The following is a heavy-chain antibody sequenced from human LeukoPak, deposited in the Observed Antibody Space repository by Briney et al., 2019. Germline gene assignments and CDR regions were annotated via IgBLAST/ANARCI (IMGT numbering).Heavy chain of an antibody. Sequence: GGSLRLSCAASGFTVASYWMTWVRQAPGEGLEWVANIKQDGGEKYYVGSVKGRFTISRDNAKNSLFLQMNSLRVEDTAVYYCASLKGMDVWGQATTVTVSS. J-gene: IGHJ6*02. V-gene: IGHV3-7*01. CDR3: ASLKGMDV. CDR1: GFTVASYW. CDR2: IKQDGGEK.